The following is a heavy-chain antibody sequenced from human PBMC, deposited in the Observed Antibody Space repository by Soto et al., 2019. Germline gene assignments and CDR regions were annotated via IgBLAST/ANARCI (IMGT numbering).Heavy chain of an antibody. Sequence: PSQTLSLTCAISGDSVSSNSAAWNWIRQSPSRGLEWLGRTYYRSKWYNDYAVSVKSRITINPDTSKNQFSLQLNSVTPEDTAQYYCAKEGPYINSWSTAGYCQNWGQGTLVTVSS. CDR3: AKEGPYINSWSTAGYCQN. V-gene: IGHV6-1*01. D-gene: IGHD2-21*02. CDR1: GDSVSSNSAA. CDR2: TYYRSKWYN. J-gene: IGHJ1*01.